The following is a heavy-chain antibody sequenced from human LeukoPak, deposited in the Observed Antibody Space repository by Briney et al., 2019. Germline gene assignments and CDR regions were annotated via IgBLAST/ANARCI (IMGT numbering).Heavy chain of an antibody. CDR1: GFTFSKDD. CDR2: IGVTGDT. D-gene: IGHD2-15*01. J-gene: IGHJ2*01. V-gene: IGHV3-13*01. Sequence: GGSLRLSCAASGFTFSKDDFHRVRQATGKGLEWVAAIGVTGDTYYADSVKGRFTISREDAANSLYLQMRSLGAGDTALYYCTKEFCGSRAACAGGSYYDFWGRGALVTVSS. CDR3: TKEFCGSRAACAGGSYYDF.